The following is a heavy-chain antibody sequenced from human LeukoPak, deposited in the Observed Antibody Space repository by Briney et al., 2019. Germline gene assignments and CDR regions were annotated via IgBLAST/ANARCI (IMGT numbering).Heavy chain of an antibody. CDR2: IYYDGTA. J-gene: IGHJ5*02. CDR1: GGSMNSLTFY. D-gene: IGHD6-13*01. CDR3: ARVVAAAGNNWFDP. V-gene: IGHV4-39*07. Sequence: SETLSLTCTVSGGSMNSLTFYWAWIRQPPGKGLEWLGSIYYDGTAFHNPSLKTRLSISIDTSKNQFSLKLNSVTAADTAVYYCARVVAAAGNNWFDPWGQGTLVTVSS.